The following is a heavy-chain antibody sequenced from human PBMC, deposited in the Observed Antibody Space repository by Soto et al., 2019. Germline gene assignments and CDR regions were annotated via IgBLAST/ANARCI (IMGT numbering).Heavy chain of an antibody. V-gene: IGHV4-59*08. D-gene: IGHD4-17*01. Sequence: SETLSLTCTVSGGSISSYYWSWIRQPPGKGLEWIGYIYYSGSTNYNPSLKSRVTISVDTSKNQFSLKLSSVTAADTAVYYCARHGYGEGDQINYYYYYYMDVWGKGTTVTVSS. J-gene: IGHJ6*03. CDR3: ARHGYGEGDQINYYYYYYMDV. CDR2: IYYSGST. CDR1: GGSISSYY.